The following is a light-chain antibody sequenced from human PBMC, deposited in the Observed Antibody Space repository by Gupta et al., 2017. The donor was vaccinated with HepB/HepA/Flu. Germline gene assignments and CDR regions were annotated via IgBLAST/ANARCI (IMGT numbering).Light chain of an antibody. CDR2: SNN. Sequence: QSVLTQPPSASGTPGPRVTIPCSGSSSNIGTNTVNWYQQLPGTAPKVLIYSNNQRPSGVPDRFSGAKSGTSASLAISGLQSEDEADYYCAAWDDSLNGWVFGGGTKVTVL. J-gene: IGLJ3*02. V-gene: IGLV1-44*01. CDR3: AAWDDSLNGWV. CDR1: SSNIGTNT.